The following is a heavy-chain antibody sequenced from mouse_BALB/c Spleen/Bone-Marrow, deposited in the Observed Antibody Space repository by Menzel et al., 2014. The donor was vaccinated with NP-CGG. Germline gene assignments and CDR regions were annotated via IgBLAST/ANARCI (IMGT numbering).Heavy chain of an antibody. CDR2: IYPGNVNT. V-gene: IGHV1S56*01. CDR3: ARAPVSSPAWFAY. CDR1: GYTFTSYY. J-gene: IGHJ3*01. Sequence: QVQLQQSGPELVKPGASVRISCKASGYTFTSYYIHWVKQRPGQGLEWIGWIYPGNVNTKYNEKFKGKATLTADKSSSTASGKLSSLTSADSAVYCCARAPVSSPAWFAYWGQGTLVTVSA. D-gene: IGHD1-1*01.